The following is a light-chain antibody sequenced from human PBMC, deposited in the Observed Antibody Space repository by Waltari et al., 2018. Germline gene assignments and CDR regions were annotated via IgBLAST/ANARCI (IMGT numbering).Light chain of an antibody. Sequence: ETVLTQSPGTLSLSPGDRATLSCRASQTVSTIALRWYEQKPGQAPRVLIYSTYNRATGIPDRFSGSGSGTDFTLTINRLAPEDFAMYYCRQYDGIVVTFGGGTKVEI. V-gene: IGKV3-20*01. J-gene: IGKJ4*01. CDR3: RQYDGIVVT. CDR2: STY. CDR1: QTVSTIA.